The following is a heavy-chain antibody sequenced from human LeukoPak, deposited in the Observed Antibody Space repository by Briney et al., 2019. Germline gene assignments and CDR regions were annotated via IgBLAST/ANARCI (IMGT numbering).Heavy chain of an antibody. Sequence: PSETLSLTCTVSGDSINSFYWSWIRQPAGKGLEWIGRIYTSGSTNYSPSLKSRVTMSVDTSKNQFSLKLSSVTAADTAVYYCARTTEGGYTYDYFYYYYMDVWGKGTTVTISS. CDR1: GDSINSFY. CDR2: IYTSGST. V-gene: IGHV4-4*07. D-gene: IGHD5-18*01. J-gene: IGHJ6*03. CDR3: ARTTEGGYTYDYFYYYYMDV.